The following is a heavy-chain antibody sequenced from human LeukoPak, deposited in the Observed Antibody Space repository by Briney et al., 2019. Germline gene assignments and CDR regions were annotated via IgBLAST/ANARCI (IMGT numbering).Heavy chain of an antibody. V-gene: IGHV3-30*18. D-gene: IGHD1-26*01. CDR1: GFTFSSYG. Sequence: GRPLRLSCAASGFTFSSYGMHWVRQAPGKGLEWVAVISYDGSNKYYADSVKGRFTISRDNSKNTLYLQMNSLRAEDTAVYYCAKVAGATAGWFDPWGQGTLVTVSS. CDR2: ISYDGSNK. J-gene: IGHJ5*02. CDR3: AKVAGATAGWFDP.